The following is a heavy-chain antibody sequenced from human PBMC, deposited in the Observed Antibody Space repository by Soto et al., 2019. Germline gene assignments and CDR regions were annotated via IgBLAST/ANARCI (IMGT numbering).Heavy chain of an antibody. V-gene: IGHV4-59*01. CDR3: ARGTSWQLPFDY. D-gene: IGHD6-13*01. CDR2: ISYSGST. J-gene: IGHJ4*02. CDR1: SDSISSYY. Sequence: LSLTCTVSSDSISSYYWSWIRQPPEKRLEWIGYISYSGSTDYNPSLKSRVTISGDTSKNQFSLKVSSVTAADTAVYYCARGTSWQLPFDYWGQGTLVTVSS.